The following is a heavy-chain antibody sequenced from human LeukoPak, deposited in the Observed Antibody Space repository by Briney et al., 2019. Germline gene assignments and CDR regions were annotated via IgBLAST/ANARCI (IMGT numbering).Heavy chain of an antibody. CDR2: ICGSGDST. D-gene: IGHD4-23*01. J-gene: IGHJ5*02. Sequence: GGSLRLSCAASGFSFSSYAMTWVRQAPGKGLEWVSVICGSGDSTYDADSVKGRFTISRDNSKNTLYLQMNSLRDEDTAVYYCANVGDYGGANWFDPWGQGTLVTVSS. V-gene: IGHV3-23*01. CDR3: ANVGDYGGANWFDP. CDR1: GFSFSSYA.